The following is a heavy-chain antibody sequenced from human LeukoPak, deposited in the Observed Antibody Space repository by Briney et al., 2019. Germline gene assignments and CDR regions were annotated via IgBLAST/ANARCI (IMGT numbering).Heavy chain of an antibody. Sequence: SETLSLTCAVYGGSLSGYYWSWIRQPPGKGLEWIGEINHSGSTNYNPSLKSRVTISVDTSKNQFSLKLSSVTAADTAVYYCARRPGGSSGWYMIWGQGTLVTVSS. CDR1: GGSLSGYY. D-gene: IGHD6-19*01. V-gene: IGHV4-34*01. J-gene: IGHJ4*02. CDR3: ARRPGGSSGWYMI. CDR2: INHSGST.